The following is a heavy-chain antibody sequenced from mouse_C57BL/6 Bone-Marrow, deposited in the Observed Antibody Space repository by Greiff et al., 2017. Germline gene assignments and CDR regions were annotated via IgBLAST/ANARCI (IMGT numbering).Heavy chain of an antibody. CDR2: INPNNGGT. Sequence: EVQLQQSGPELVKPGASVKIPCKASGYTFTDYNMDWVKQSHGKSLEWIGDINPNNGGTIYNQKFKGKATLTVDKSSSTAYMELRSLTSEDTAVYYCAREIGRSTTVVAWDYARDYWGQGTSVTVSS. J-gene: IGHJ4*01. CDR1: GYTFTDYN. V-gene: IGHV1-18*01. D-gene: IGHD1-1*01. CDR3: AREIGRSTTVVAWDYARDY.